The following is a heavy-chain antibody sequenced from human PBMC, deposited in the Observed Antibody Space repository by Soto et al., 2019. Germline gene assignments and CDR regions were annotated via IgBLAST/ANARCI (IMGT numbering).Heavy chain of an antibody. V-gene: IGHV3-23*01. CDR1: GFPFNTYA. CDR3: AKGGYIYGLDP. CDR2: ISESGDNA. J-gene: IGHJ5*02. Sequence: LRLSCAASGFPFNTYAMSWVRQAPGKGPEWVSAISESGDNAFYADSVQGRFTISRDNSYSILYLQMNSLRAEDTALYFCAKGGYIYGLDPWGQGTLVTVSS. D-gene: IGHD5-18*01.